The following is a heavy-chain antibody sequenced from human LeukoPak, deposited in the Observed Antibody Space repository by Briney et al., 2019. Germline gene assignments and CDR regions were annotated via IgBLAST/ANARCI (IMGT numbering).Heavy chain of an antibody. CDR2: IYYSGST. D-gene: IGHD3-22*01. CDR1: GGSISSSSYY. V-gene: IGHV4-39*01. Sequence: SETLSLTCTVSGGSISSSSYYWGWIRQPPGKGLEWIGSIYYSGSTYYNPSLKSRVTISVDTSKNQFSLKLSSVTAADTAAYYCARYIGKGSGYLYWGQGTLVTVSS. J-gene: IGHJ4*02. CDR3: ARYIGKGSGYLY.